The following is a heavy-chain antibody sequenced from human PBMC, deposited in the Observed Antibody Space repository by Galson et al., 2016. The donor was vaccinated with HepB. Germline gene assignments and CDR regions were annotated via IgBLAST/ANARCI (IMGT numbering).Heavy chain of an antibody. CDR1: GFTFTTHT. CDR3: AREDSSWYGYYGMDV. J-gene: IGHJ6*02. CDR2: ISTNGATI. Sequence: SLRLSCAASGFTFTTHTMNWVRQAPGKGLESISYISTNGATIHYEDSVKGRFTISRDNARKSLYLQMNSLRPDDTAVYYCAREDSSWYGYYGMDVWGQGTTVTVSS. V-gene: IGHV3-48*04. D-gene: IGHD6-13*01.